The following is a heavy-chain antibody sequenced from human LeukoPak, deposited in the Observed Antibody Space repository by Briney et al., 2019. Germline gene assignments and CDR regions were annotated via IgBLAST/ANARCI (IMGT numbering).Heavy chain of an antibody. D-gene: IGHD4-17*01. Sequence: PGGSLRLSCAASGFTFDDYAMHWVRQAPGKGLQWISSINWVGDTSSYADSVKGRFTVSRDNTKGSLYLQMHSLRSEDTALYYWAKDRQYGDYGGGDFFDSWGQGTLVTVSS. V-gene: IGHV3-43D*03. CDR3: AKDRQYGDYGGGDFFDS. J-gene: IGHJ4*02. CDR1: GFTFDDYA. CDR2: INWVGDTS.